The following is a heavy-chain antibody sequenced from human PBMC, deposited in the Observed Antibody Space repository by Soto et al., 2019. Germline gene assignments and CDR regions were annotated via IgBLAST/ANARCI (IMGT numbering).Heavy chain of an antibody. CDR1: GFTFSSYA. V-gene: IGHV3-23*01. CDR2: ISGSGGST. Sequence: GGSLRLSCAASGFTFSSYAMSWVRQAPGKGLEWVSAISGSGGSTYYADSVKGRFTISRDNSKNTLYLQMNSLRAEDTVVYYCAKDLQLRYSSGWYYFDYWGQGTLVTVSS. D-gene: IGHD6-19*01. CDR3: AKDLQLRYSSGWYYFDY. J-gene: IGHJ4*02.